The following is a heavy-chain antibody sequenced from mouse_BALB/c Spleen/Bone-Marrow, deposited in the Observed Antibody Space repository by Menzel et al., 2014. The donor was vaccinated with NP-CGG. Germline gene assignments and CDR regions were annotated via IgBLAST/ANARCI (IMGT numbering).Heavy chain of an antibody. V-gene: IGHV1-69*02. D-gene: IGHD2-3*01. CDR2: IDPSDSET. CDR3: ARALGDGYYYAMDY. Sequence: QVQLQQSGAELVKPGAPVKLSCKASGYTFTSYWMNWVKQRPGRGLEWTGRIDPSDSETHYNQKFKDKATLTVDKSSSTAYIQVSSLTSEDSAVYHCARALGDGYYYAMDYWGQGTSVTVSS. CDR1: GYTFTSYW. J-gene: IGHJ4*01.